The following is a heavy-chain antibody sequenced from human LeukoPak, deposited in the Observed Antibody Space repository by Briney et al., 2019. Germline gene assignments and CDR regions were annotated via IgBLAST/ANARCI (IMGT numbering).Heavy chain of an antibody. D-gene: IGHD6-13*01. Sequence: PGGSLRLSCSASGFTFSSYAMHWVRQAPGKGLEYVSAIGSNGGSTYYADSVKGRFTISRDNSKNTLYLQMSSLRAEDTAVYYCASLYSSSWYSWGAFDIWGQGTMVTVSS. CDR3: ASLYSSSWYSWGAFDI. CDR1: GFTFSSYA. CDR2: IGSNGGST. V-gene: IGHV3-64D*06. J-gene: IGHJ3*02.